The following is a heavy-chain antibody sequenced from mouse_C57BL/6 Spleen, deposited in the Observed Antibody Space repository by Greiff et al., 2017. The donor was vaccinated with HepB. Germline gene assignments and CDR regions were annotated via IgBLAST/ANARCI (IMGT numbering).Heavy chain of an antibody. CDR1: GYTFTSYW. CDR3: RRLGYDYAYAMDY. CDR2: IYPGNSDT. Sequence: VQLQQSGTVLARPGASVKMSCKTSGYTFTSYWMHWVKQMPGQGLEWIGAIYPGNSDTSYNQKFKGKAKLTAVTSASTAYMELSSLTNEDSAVYYCRRLGYDYAYAMDYWGQGTSVTVSS. V-gene: IGHV1-5*01. J-gene: IGHJ4*01. D-gene: IGHD2-4*01.